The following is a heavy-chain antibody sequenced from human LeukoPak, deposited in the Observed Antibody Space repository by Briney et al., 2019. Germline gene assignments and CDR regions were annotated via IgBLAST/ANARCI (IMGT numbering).Heavy chain of an antibody. V-gene: IGHV4-31*03. Sequence: SETLSLTCTVSGDSISSGNYYWSWIRQHPGKGLEWIGYIYYSGSAYYNPSLKSRVTISMDTSKNQFSLKLNSVSAADTAVYYCAREYRGYCSGGSCYGWFDPWGQGTLVTVSS. D-gene: IGHD2-15*01. J-gene: IGHJ5*02. CDR1: GDSISSGNYY. CDR2: IYYSGSA. CDR3: AREYRGYCSGGSCYGWFDP.